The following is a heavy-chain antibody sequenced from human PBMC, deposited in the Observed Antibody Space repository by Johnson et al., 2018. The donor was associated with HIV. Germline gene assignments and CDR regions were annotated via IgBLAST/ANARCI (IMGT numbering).Heavy chain of an antibody. Sequence: VQLMESGGGLVQPGGSLRLSCAASGFTFSSYAMHWVRQAPGKGLEYVSSITSNGNSTYYANSVKGRFSISRDNSQNTLYLQMGSLRTEDMAVYYCARGGAQFLEWLLSDQYAFDILGQGTMVTVSS. V-gene: IGHV3-64*01. CDR3: ARGGAQFLEWLLSDQYAFDI. CDR2: ITSNGNST. D-gene: IGHD3-3*01. CDR1: GFTFSSYA. J-gene: IGHJ3*02.